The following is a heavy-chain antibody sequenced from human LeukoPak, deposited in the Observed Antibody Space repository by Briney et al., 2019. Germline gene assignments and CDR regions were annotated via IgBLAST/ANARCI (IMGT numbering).Heavy chain of an antibody. CDR2: IKQDVSEK. D-gene: IGHD6-13*01. CDR3: ARDAIAAAGSYFDY. V-gene: IGHV3-7*05. J-gene: IGHJ4*02. CDR1: GFTFSSYW. Sequence: PGGSLRLSCAASGFTFSSYWMSWARQAPGKGLEWVANIKQDVSEKYHVDSVKGRFTISRDNAKNSLYLQMNSLRAEDTAVYYCARDAIAAAGSYFDYWGQGTLVTVSS.